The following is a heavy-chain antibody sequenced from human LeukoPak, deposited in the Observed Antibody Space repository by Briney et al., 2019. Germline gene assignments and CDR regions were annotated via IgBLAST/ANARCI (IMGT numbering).Heavy chain of an antibody. CDR2: ISYDGSNK. V-gene: IGHV3-30-3*01. CDR3: ARGPGGIAAAGTGAFDI. J-gene: IGHJ3*02. D-gene: IGHD6-13*01. CDR1: GFTFSSYA. Sequence: GGSLRLSCAASGFTFSSYAMSWVRQAPGKGLEWVAVISYDGSNKYYADSVKGRFTISRDNSKNTLYLQMNSLRAEDTAVYYCARGPGGIAAAGTGAFDIWGQGTMVTVSS.